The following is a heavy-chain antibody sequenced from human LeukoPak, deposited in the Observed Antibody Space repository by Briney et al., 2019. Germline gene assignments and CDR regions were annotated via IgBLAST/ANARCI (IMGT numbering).Heavy chain of an antibody. J-gene: IGHJ6*02. D-gene: IGHD4-17*01. CDR3: ARGDYLGSAYYYGMDV. Sequence: GGSLRLSCAASGFTFSSYWMYWVRHGPGKGLVWVSHINSDGSTTYYADSVKGRFTISRENAKNSLYLQMNSLRAGDTAVYYCARGDYLGSAYYYGMDVWGQGTTVTVSS. CDR2: INSDGSTT. V-gene: IGHV3-74*01. CDR1: GFTFSSYW.